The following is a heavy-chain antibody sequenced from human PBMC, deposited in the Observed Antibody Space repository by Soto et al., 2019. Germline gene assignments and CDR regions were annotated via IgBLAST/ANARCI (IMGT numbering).Heavy chain of an antibody. CDR1: GFTFSSYG. V-gene: IGHV3-33*01. D-gene: IGHD3-3*01. J-gene: IGHJ6*02. Sequence: PGGSLRLSCAASGFTFSSYGMHWVRQAPGKGLEWVAVIWYDGSNKYYADSVKGRFTISRDNSKNTLYLQMNSLRAEDTAVYYCARVRRIFGVVIMTDDYYYGMDVWGQGTTVTVSS. CDR2: IWYDGSNK. CDR3: ARVRRIFGVVIMTDDYYYGMDV.